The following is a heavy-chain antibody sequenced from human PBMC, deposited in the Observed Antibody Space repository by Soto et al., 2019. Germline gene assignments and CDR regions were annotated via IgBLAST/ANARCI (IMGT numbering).Heavy chain of an antibody. CDR2: INHSGST. D-gene: IGHD6-13*01. V-gene: IGHV4-34*01. CDR3: ARGRATAAGWKSFDY. Sequence: SETLSLTCAVYGGSFSGYYWSWIRQPPGKGLEWIGEINHSGSTNYNPSLKSRVTISVDTSKNQFSLKLSSVTAADTAVYYCARGRATAAGWKSFDYWGQGTLVTVSS. J-gene: IGHJ4*02. CDR1: GGSFSGYY.